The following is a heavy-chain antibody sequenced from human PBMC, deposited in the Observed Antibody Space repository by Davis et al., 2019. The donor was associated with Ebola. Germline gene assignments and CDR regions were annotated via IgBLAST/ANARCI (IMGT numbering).Heavy chain of an antibody. V-gene: IGHV3-30*02. CDR1: GFTFSSYG. J-gene: IGHJ4*02. CDR3: ARAGIAAAGALDRNFDY. Sequence: GESLKISCAASGFTFSSYGMHWVRQAPGKGLEWVAFIRYDGSNKYYADSVKGRFTISRDNSKNTLYLQMNSLRAEDTAVYYCARAGIAAAGALDRNFDYWGQGTLVTVSS. D-gene: IGHD6-13*01. CDR2: IRYDGSNK.